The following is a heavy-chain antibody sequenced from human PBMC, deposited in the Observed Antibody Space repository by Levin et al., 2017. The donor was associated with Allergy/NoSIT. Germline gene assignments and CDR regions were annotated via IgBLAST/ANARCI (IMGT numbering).Heavy chain of an antibody. J-gene: IGHJ4*02. V-gene: IGHV3-33*01. Sequence: PGGSLRLSCAASGFTFSSYGMHWVRQAPGKGLEWVAVIWYDGSNKYYADSVKGRFTISRDNSKNTLYLQMNSLRAEDTAVYYCARDRDYGDSPSTIIDYWGQGTLVTVSS. CDR1: GFTFSSYG. CDR2: IWYDGSNK. CDR3: ARDRDYGDSPSTIIDY. D-gene: IGHD4-17*01.